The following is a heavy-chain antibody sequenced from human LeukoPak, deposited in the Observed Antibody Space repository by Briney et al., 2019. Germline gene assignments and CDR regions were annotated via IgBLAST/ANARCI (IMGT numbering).Heavy chain of an antibody. CDR1: GFTFSSYA. J-gene: IGHJ6*02. V-gene: IGHV3-30-3*01. CDR3: ARGLWQWNSMDV. Sequence: GGSLRLSCAASGFTFSSYAMHWVRQAPGKGLEWVAVISYDGSNKYHADSVKGRFTVSRDNSKNTLYLQMNSLRAEDTAVYYCARGLWQWNSMDVWGQGTTVTVSS. D-gene: IGHD6-19*01. CDR2: ISYDGSNK.